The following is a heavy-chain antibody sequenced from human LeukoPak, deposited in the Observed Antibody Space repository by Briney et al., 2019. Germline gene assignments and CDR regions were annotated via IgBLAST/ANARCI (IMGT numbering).Heavy chain of an antibody. CDR1: GGSISSGGYY. CDR2: IYYSGST. D-gene: IGHD4-23*01. CDR3: ARDSFTVVTKNAFGI. V-gene: IGHV4-31*03. J-gene: IGHJ3*02. Sequence: SETLSLTCTVSGGSISSGGYYWSWIRQHPGKGLEWIGYIYYSGSTYYNPSHKSRVTISVDTSKNQFSLKLSSVTAADTAVYYCARDSFTVVTKNAFGIWGQGTMVTVSS.